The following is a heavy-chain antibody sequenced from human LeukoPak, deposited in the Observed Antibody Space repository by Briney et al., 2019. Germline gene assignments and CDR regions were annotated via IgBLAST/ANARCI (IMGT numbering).Heavy chain of an antibody. CDR3: AKDGYCSGGSCYANFFDR. D-gene: IGHD2-15*01. V-gene: IGHV3-30*18. Sequence: GRSLRLSCAASGFSFLHYGMHWFRQAPGKGLEGVAFISSDGSKEYYAGSVKGRFTISRDNSKNTLYLHVNSPRAEDTAVFFCAKDGYCSGGSCYANFFDRWGQGTLVTVSS. CDR2: ISSDGSKE. J-gene: IGHJ4*02. CDR1: GFSFLHYG.